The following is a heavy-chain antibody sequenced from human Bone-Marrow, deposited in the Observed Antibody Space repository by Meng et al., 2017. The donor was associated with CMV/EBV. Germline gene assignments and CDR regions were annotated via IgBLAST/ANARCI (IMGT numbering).Heavy chain of an antibody. CDR1: GYTFTTYW. D-gene: IGHD1-26*01. V-gene: IGHV5-51*01. CDR3: ATSSGTYRDYYYGMDV. J-gene: IGHJ6*02. CDR2: IYPADSDT. Sequence: GESLKISCKGSGYTFTTYWIVCVRQMPGKGLEWMGIIYPADSDTRYSPSFQGQVTISADKSSNTAYLQWSSLKASDTAMYYCATSSGTYRDYYYGMDVWGQGTTVTVSS.